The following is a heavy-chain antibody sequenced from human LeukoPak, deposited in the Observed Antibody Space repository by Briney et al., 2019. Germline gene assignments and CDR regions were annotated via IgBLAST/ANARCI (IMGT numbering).Heavy chain of an antibody. CDR1: GGSISSYY. J-gene: IGHJ4*02. Sequence: SETLSLTCTVYGGSISSYYWSWIRQPPGKGLEWIGYIYYSGSTNYNPSLKSRVTISVDTSKNHFSLKLSSVTAADTAVYYCARGCRLYSSGFGRWVQGTLVTVSS. CDR2: IYYSGST. D-gene: IGHD3-22*01. CDR3: ARGCRLYSSGFGR. V-gene: IGHV4-59*01.